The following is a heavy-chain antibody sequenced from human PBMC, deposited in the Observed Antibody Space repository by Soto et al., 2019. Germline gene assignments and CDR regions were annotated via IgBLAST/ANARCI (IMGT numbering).Heavy chain of an antibody. CDR2: ISSSSSTI. CDR1: GFTFSSYS. D-gene: IGHD6-6*01. Sequence: PGGSLRLSCAASGFTFSSYSMNWVRQAPGKGLEWVSYISSSSSTIYYADSVKGRFTISRDNAKNSLYLQMNSLRAEDTAVYYCARDTIRPYTYSSSPHDYWGQGTLVTVSS. CDR3: ARDTIRPYTYSSSPHDY. V-gene: IGHV3-48*01. J-gene: IGHJ4*02.